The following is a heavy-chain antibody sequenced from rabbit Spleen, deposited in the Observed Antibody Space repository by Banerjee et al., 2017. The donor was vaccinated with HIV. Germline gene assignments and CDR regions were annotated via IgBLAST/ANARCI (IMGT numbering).Heavy chain of an antibody. CDR1: GFSFSSSDY. Sequence: QSLEESGGGLVQPEGSLTLTCKASGFSFSSSDYICWVRQAPGKGLEWISCIAGSSSGFTYSATWATGRFTISKTSSTTVTLQMTSLTVADTATYFCARDTGTSFSSYGMDLWGPGDPRHRL. CDR3: ARDTGTSFSSYGMDL. J-gene: IGHJ6*01. CDR2: IAGSSSGFT. V-gene: IGHV1S40*01. D-gene: IGHD7-1*01.